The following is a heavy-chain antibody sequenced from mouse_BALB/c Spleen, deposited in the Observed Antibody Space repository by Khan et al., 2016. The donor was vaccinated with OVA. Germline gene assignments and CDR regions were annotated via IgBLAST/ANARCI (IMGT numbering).Heavy chain of an antibody. CDR2: VRTGGHYT. CDR1: GFTFSTYG. D-gene: IGHD1-1*01. V-gene: IGHV5-6*01. Sequence: EVELVESGGDLEKPGGSLKLSCAASGFTFSTYGMSWVRQTPDKRLEWVATVRTGGHYTYYTDTVKGRFTISRDNAKNTLYLQMSRLRSEDTAMLYCTRLAYYYDSEGFAYWGQGTLVTVSA. CDR3: TRLAYYYDSEGFAY. J-gene: IGHJ3*01.